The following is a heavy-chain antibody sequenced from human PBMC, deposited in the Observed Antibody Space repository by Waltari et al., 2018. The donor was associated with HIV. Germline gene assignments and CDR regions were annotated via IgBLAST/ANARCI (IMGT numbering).Heavy chain of an antibody. CDR3: ARGDQWGIFLDSYYGLDV. Sequence: EALLVESGGGVVKPGGSLSRSCEASKFWVSRYWMVWFRQASGKGLEWVANINQDATKKNYAESVKGRFSVSRDNGKYSVFLEMNRLRVQDTAVYFCARGDQWGIFLDSYYGLDVWGRGTTVIVSS. CDR1: KFWVSRYW. V-gene: IGHV3-7*01. J-gene: IGHJ6*02. D-gene: IGHD1-26*01. CDR2: INQDATKK.